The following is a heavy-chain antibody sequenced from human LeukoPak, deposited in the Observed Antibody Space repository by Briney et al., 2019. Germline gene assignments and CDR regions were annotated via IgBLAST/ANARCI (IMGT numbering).Heavy chain of an antibody. CDR1: GGSFSGYY. D-gene: IGHD3-10*01. V-gene: IGHV4-34*01. J-gene: IGHJ4*02. Sequence: PSETLSLTCAVYGGSFSGYYWSWIRQPPGKGLEWIGEINHSGSTNYNPSLKSRVTISVDTSKNQFSLKLSSVTAADTAVYYCARHMVGMVRGAKGNYYFDYWGQGTLVTVSS. CDR3: ARHMVGMVRGAKGNYYFDY. CDR2: INHSGST.